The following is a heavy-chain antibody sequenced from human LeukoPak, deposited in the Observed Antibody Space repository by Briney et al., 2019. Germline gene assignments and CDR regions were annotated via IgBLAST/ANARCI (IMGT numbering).Heavy chain of an antibody. V-gene: IGHV4-39*01. Sequence: SETLSLTCTVSGGSISGSSYYWGWIRQPPGKGLEWIGSIYYSGSTYYNPSLKSRVTISVDTSKNQFSLKLSSVTAADTAVYYCARLTHSSGWHLFDPWGQGTLVTVSS. CDR1: GGSISGSSYY. CDR3: ARLTHSSGWHLFDP. J-gene: IGHJ5*02. D-gene: IGHD6-19*01. CDR2: IYYSGST.